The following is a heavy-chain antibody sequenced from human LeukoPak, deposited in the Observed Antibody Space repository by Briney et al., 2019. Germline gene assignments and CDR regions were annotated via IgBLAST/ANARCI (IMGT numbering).Heavy chain of an antibody. J-gene: IGHJ4*02. CDR3: ARGDFDY. CDR1: GITVSINY. Sequence: GGSLRLSCAASGITVSINYMSWVRQAPGKGLEWVSIAFSDGRTFYADSVKGRFTISRDGSKNTVFLQMNSLRAEDTAVYYCARGDFDYWGQGTLVTVSS. V-gene: IGHV3-53*01. CDR2: AFSDGRT.